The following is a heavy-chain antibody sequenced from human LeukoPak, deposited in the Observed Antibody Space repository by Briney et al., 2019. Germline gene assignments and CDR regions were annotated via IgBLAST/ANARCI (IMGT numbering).Heavy chain of an antibody. J-gene: IGHJ4*02. CDR3: AKDRALGSFSCYDY. CDR2: ISGNGGST. Sequence: GGSLRLSCAPSGFTFSSYAMNWVRQAPGKGLEWVSGISGNGGSTQYAHSVQGRFTISRDNYKSTLYLQMNSLRAEDTAVYYCAKDRALGSFSCYDYWGQGTLVTVSS. D-gene: IGHD2-2*01. CDR1: GFTFSSYA. V-gene: IGHV3-23*01.